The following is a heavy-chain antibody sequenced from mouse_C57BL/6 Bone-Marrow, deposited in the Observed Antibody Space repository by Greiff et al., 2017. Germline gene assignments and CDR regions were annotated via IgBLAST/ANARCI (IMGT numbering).Heavy chain of an antibody. CDR2: IHPNSGST. D-gene: IGHD2-3*01. CDR1: GYTFTSYW. Sequence: QVQLQQPGAELVKPGASVKLSCKASGYTFTSYWMHWVKQRPGQGLEWIGMIHPNSGSTKYNQKFKSKATLTVDKSSNTAYMQLSSLTSEDSAVYYWARGLLERAYWGQGTLVTVSA. V-gene: IGHV1-64*01. CDR3: ARGLLERAY. J-gene: IGHJ3*01.